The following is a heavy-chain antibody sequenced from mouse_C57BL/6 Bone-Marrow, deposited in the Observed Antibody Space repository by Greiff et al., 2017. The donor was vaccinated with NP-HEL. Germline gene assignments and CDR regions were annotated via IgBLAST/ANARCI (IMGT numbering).Heavy chain of an antibody. CDR2: IHPNSGST. D-gene: IGHD2-3*01. J-gene: IGHJ2*01. V-gene: IGHV1-64*01. Sequence: QVQLQQPGAELVKPGASVKLSCKASGYTFTSYWMHWVKQRPGQGLEWIGMIHPNSGSTNYNEKFKSKATLTVDKSSSTAYMQLSSLTSDDAAVYYCADYDGDGYLDYWGQGTTLTVSS. CDR3: ADYDGDGYLDY. CDR1: GYTFTSYW.